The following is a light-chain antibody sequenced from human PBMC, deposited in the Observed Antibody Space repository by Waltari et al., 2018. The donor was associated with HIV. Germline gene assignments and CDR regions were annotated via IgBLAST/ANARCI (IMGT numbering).Light chain of an antibody. CDR1: TGAVTSGHY. J-gene: IGLJ3*02. CDR2: DTS. CDR3: LLSYSGASWV. V-gene: IGLV7-46*01. Sequence: QAVVTQEPSLTVSPGGTVTLTCGSRTGAVTSGHYPYWFQQKPGQAPPTLIFDTSNKHSWTPARFSGSLLGGKAALTLSGAQPEDEAEYYCLLSYSGASWVFGGGTKVTVL.